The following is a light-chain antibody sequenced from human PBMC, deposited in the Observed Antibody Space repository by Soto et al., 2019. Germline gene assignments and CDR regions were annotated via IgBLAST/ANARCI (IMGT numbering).Light chain of an antibody. J-gene: IGLJ6*01. V-gene: IGLV2-8*01. CDR3: RSYARSNNLV. CDR2: EVS. Sequence: QSVLTQPPSASGSPGQSVTISCTGTSSDIGGYYYVSWYQQHPGKAPKLIIYEVSKRPSGVPDRFSGSKSGNTASLTVSGLQAEDEADYYCRSYARSNNLVFACGTKVTVL. CDR1: SSDIGGYYY.